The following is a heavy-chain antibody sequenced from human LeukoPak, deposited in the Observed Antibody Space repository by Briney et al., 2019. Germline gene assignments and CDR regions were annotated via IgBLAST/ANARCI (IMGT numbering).Heavy chain of an antibody. CDR3: ARVLDPSRDGYKIDAFDI. Sequence: SETLSLTCTVSGGSISSGGYYWSWIRQHPGKGLEWIGYIYYSGSTYYNPSLKSRVTISVDTSKNQFSLKLSSVTAADTAVYYCARVLDPSRDGYKIDAFDIWGQGTMVTVSS. CDR2: IYYSGST. V-gene: IGHV4-31*03. D-gene: IGHD5-24*01. CDR1: GGSISSGGYY. J-gene: IGHJ3*02.